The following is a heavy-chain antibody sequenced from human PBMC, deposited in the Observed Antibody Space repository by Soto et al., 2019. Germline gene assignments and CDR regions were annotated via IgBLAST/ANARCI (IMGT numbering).Heavy chain of an antibody. Sequence: ASVKVSCKASGYTFASYAMHWVRQAPGQRLEWMGWINAGNGNTKYSQKFQGRVTITRDTSASTAYMELSSLRSEDTAVYYCARGGNYDILTGYSTTFDYWGQGTLVTVSS. CDR2: INAGNGNT. CDR3: ARGGNYDILTGYSTTFDY. CDR1: GYTFASYA. J-gene: IGHJ4*02. V-gene: IGHV1-3*01. D-gene: IGHD3-9*01.